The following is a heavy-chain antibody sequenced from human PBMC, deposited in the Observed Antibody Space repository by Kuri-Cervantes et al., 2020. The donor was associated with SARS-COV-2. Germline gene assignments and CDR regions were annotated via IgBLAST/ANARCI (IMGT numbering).Heavy chain of an antibody. CDR3: ARGPYSSSTFDY. CDR2: IWYDGSNK. D-gene: IGHD6-6*01. Sequence: GESLKISCAASGFTFGSYGMHWVRQAPGKGLEWVAVIWYDGSNKYYADSVKGRFTISRDNSKNTLYLQMNSLRAEDTAVYYCARGPYSSSTFDYWGQGTLVTVSS. J-gene: IGHJ4*02. CDR1: GFTFGSYG. V-gene: IGHV3-33*01.